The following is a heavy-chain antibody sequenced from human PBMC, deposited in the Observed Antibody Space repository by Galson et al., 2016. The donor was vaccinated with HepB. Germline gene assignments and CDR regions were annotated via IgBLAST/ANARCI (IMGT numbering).Heavy chain of an antibody. CDR1: RGSFSGYY. CDR2: INPSGSP. V-gene: IGHV4-34*01. D-gene: IGHD1-26*01. CDR3: VHGMGGTEF. Sequence: SETLSLTCAVYRGSFSGYYWTWIRQPPGKGLEWIGEINPSGSPNYNPSLKSRVAISVDTSKKQPSLKLSSVTAADTAVYYCVHGMGGTEFWGQGSLVTVSS. J-gene: IGHJ4*02.